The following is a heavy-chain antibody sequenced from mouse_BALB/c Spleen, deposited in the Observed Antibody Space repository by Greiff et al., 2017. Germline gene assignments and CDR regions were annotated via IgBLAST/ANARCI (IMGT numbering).Heavy chain of an antibody. CDR1: GFTFSDYY. J-gene: IGHJ3*01. CDR2: ISDGGSYT. V-gene: IGHV5-4*02. CDR3: AREAYYRYDVWFAY. Sequence: EVMLVESGGGLVKPGGSLKLSCAASGFTFSDYYMYWVRQTPEKRLEWVATISDGGSYTYYPDSVKGRFTISRDNAKNNLYLQMSSLKSEDTAMYYCAREAYYRYDVWFAYWGQGTLVTVSA. D-gene: IGHD2-14*01.